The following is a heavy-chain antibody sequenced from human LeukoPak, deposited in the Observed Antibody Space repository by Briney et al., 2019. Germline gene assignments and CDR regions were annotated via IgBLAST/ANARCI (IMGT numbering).Heavy chain of an antibody. CDR1: GFTFSSYS. Sequence: PGGSLRLSCAASGFTFSSYSMNWVRQAPGKGLEWVSYISSSSSTIHYADSLKGRFTISRDNAKTSLYLQMNSLRAEDTAVYYCARVGDGYNVGFDYWGQGTLVTVSS. J-gene: IGHJ4*02. CDR2: ISSSSSTI. V-gene: IGHV3-48*01. CDR3: ARVGDGYNVGFDY. D-gene: IGHD5-24*01.